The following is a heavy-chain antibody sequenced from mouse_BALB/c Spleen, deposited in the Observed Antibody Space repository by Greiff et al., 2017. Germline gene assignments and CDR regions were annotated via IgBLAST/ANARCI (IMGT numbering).Heavy chain of an antibody. Sequence: EVKLMESGGGLVQPGGSRKLSCAASGFTFSSFGMHWVRQAPEKGLEWVAYISSGSSTIYYADTVKGRFTISRDNPKNTLFLQMTSLRSEDTAMYYCAKPTYGSSYGWYFDVWGAGTTVTVSS. V-gene: IGHV5-17*02. CDR2: ISSGSSTI. CDR3: AKPTYGSSYGWYFDV. D-gene: IGHD1-1*01. J-gene: IGHJ1*01. CDR1: GFTFSSFG.